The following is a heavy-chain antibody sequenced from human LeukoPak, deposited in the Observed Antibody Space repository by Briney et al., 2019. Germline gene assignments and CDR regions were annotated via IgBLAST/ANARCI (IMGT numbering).Heavy chain of an antibody. Sequence: GGSLRLSCAASGFTFSSYAMHWVRQAPGKGLEWVAVISYDGSNKYYADSVKGRFTISRDNSKNTLYLQMNSLRAEDRAVYYCAGDRVAFDIWGQGTMVTVSS. CDR3: AGDRVAFDI. J-gene: IGHJ3*02. V-gene: IGHV3-30*04. CDR1: GFTFSSYA. CDR2: ISYDGSNK.